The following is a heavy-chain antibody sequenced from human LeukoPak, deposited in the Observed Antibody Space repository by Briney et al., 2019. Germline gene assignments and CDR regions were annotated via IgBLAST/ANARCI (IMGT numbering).Heavy chain of an antibody. Sequence: GGSLRLSCAASGFTFDDYAMHWVRQAPGKGLEWVSGISWNSGSIGYADSVKGRFTISRDNAKNSLYLQMNSLRAEDTALYYCAKDIGPYYYGSGYQMGAFDIWGQGTMVTVSS. D-gene: IGHD3-10*01. CDR3: AKDIGPYYYGSGYQMGAFDI. V-gene: IGHV3-9*01. J-gene: IGHJ3*02. CDR1: GFTFDDYA. CDR2: ISWNSGSI.